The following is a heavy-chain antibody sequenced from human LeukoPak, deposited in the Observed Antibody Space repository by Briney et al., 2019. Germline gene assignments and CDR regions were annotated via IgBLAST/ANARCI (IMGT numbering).Heavy chain of an antibody. CDR1: GYTSASYY. Sequence: ASVKVSCKASGYTSASYYMHWVRQAPGQGLEWMGIINPSGGSTSYAQKFQGRVTMTRDTSISTAYMELSRLRSDDTAVYYCASWGPTIAARPPDAFDIWGQGTMVTVSS. V-gene: IGHV1-46*01. J-gene: IGHJ3*02. CDR3: ASWGPTIAARPPDAFDI. CDR2: INPSGGST. D-gene: IGHD6-6*01.